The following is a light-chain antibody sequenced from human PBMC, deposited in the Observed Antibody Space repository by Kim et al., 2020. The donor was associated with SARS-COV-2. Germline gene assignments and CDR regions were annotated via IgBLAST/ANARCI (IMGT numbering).Light chain of an antibody. CDR3: SSYAGSRFV. J-gene: IGLJ1*01. V-gene: IGLV2-8*01. Sequence: QSALTQPPSASGSPGQSVTISCSGTSNDVGDNKSVSWYQQHPGKAPKVLIYEVTQRPSGVPDRFSGSKSGNTASLTVSGLQPQDEADYYCSSYAGSRFVFGTGTKVTVL. CDR2: EVT. CDR1: SNDVGDNKS.